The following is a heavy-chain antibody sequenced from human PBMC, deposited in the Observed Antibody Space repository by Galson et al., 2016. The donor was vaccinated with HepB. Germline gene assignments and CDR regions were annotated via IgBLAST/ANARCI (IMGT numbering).Heavy chain of an antibody. J-gene: IGHJ6*02. CDR3: ARDLGGYSGYGGNYFGMDV. Sequence: SLRLSCTASGFTFRSYPMHWVRQAPGKGLEWVTFVPHYGNNKYYADSVKGRVTVSTDKSKSTANLHMNSLGPEDTAVQYCARDLGGYSGYGGNYFGMDVWGQGTTVTVS. D-gene: IGHD5-12*01. V-gene: IGHV3-30-3*01. CDR2: VPHYGNNK. CDR1: GFTFRSYP.